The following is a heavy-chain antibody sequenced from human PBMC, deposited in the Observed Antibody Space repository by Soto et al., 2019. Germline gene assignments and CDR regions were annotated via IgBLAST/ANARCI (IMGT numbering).Heavy chain of an antibody. D-gene: IGHD6-19*01. V-gene: IGHV1-69*01. Sequence: QVQLVQSGAEVKKPGSSVKVSCKASGGTFSSYAISWVRQAPGQGLEWMGGIIPIFGTANYAQKFQDRVTITADESTSTAYMELSSLRSEDTAVYYCARDRTTPRSGWYGWFDPWGQGTLVTVSS. CDR2: IIPIFGTA. CDR3: ARDRTTPRSGWYGWFDP. CDR1: GGTFSSYA. J-gene: IGHJ5*02.